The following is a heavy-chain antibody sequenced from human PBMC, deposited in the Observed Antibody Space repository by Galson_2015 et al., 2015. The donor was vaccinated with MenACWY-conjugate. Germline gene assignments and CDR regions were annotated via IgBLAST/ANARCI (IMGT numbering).Heavy chain of an antibody. CDR3: AKRRGAARLGYYYGIDV. J-gene: IGHJ6*02. Sequence: SLRLSCAASDFTFSTYAMSWVRQAPGKGLEWVSGISGSGGSTDYADSVKGRFTISRDNSKNTLYLQMNNLRVEDTAVYYCAKRRGAARLGYYYGIDVWGQGTTVTVSS. CDR2: ISGSGGST. D-gene: IGHD6-6*01. CDR1: DFTFSTYA. V-gene: IGHV3-23*01.